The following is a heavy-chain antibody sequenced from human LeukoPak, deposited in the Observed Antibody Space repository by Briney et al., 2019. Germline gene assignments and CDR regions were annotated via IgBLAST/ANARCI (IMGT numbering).Heavy chain of an antibody. V-gene: IGHV3-23*01. CDR1: GSTLSSYA. CDR3: AKDRYYDSSGYSLDDAFDI. D-gene: IGHD3-22*01. J-gene: IGHJ3*02. CDR2: ISDNA. Sequence: GGSLRLSCAASGSTLSSYAMSWVRQTPGKGLEWVSTISDNAYYADSVKGRFTISRDNSKNTLYLQMNSLRADDTAVYYCAKDRYYDSSGYSLDDAFDIWGQGTMVTVSS.